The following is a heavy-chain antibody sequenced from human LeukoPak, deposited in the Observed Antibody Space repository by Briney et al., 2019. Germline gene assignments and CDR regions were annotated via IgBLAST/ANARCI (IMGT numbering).Heavy chain of an antibody. Sequence: PSETLSLTCTVSGDSINNYYWTWIRQSPGKGLEWIGYIHNIGNTNYNPSLKNRVAISVDTSKNQISLNLSSVTAADTAVYYCARASYSSRDWLPFDYWGQGALVTVSS. CDR3: ARASYSSRDWLPFDY. CDR2: IHNIGNT. V-gene: IGHV4-59*01. D-gene: IGHD3/OR15-3a*01. CDR1: GDSINNYY. J-gene: IGHJ4*02.